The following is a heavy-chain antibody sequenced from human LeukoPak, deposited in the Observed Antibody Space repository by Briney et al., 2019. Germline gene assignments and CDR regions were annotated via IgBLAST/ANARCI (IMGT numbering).Heavy chain of an antibody. Sequence: GGSLRLSCAASGFTFSDYYMSWIRQAPGKGLEWVSYISSSGGTIYYADSVKGRFTISRDNAKNSLYLQMNSLRAEDTAVYYCARDVGDPRKYYDFWSGYEDAFDIWGQGTMVTVSS. CDR3: ARDVGDPRKYYDFWSGYEDAFDI. CDR1: GFTFSDYY. V-gene: IGHV3-11*04. CDR2: ISSSGGTI. J-gene: IGHJ3*02. D-gene: IGHD3-3*01.